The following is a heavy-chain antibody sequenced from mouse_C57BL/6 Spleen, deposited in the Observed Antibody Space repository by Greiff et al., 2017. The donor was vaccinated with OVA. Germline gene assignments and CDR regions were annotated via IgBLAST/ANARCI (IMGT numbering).Heavy chain of an antibody. Sequence: QVQLQQSGAELVRPGASVTLSCKASGYTFTDYEMHWVKQTPVHGLEWIGAIDPETGGTAYNQKFKGKAILTADKSSSTAYMELRSLTSEDSAVYYCTRELLSYYGSSYAMDYWGQGTSVTVSA. V-gene: IGHV1-15*01. D-gene: IGHD1-1*01. J-gene: IGHJ4*01. CDR1: GYTFTDYE. CDR2: IDPETGGT. CDR3: TRELLSYYGSSYAMDY.